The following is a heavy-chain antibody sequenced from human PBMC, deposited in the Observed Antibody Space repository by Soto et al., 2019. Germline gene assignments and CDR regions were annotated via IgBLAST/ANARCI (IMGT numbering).Heavy chain of an antibody. D-gene: IGHD5-12*01. CDR1: GFSISVSY. J-gene: IGHJ4*02. V-gene: IGHV3-7*05. CDR2: IKEDGSEK. Sequence: EVHLVESGGGLVQPGGSLRLSCAATGFSISVSYMTWVRQAPGKGLEWVATIKEDGSEKYYADSVRGRFTISKDNAERSLWLQMSSLRAEDTAVYYCASLGSGDYGGYVGSDYWGQGTLVTVSS. CDR3: ASLGSGDYGGYVGSDY.